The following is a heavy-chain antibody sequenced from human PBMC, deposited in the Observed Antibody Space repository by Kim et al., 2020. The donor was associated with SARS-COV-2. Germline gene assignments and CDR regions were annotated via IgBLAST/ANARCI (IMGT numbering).Heavy chain of an antibody. CDR3: VRGEGPRDWFDP. J-gene: IGHJ5*02. V-gene: IGHV1-18*01. Sequence: NYAPKLPGRATMTTDTSTSTAYMELRSLRSDDTAVYYCVRGEGPRDWFDPWGQGTLVTVSS.